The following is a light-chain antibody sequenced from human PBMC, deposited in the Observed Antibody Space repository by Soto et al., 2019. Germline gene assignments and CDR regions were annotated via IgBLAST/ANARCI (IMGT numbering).Light chain of an antibody. V-gene: IGKV3-20*01. Sequence: EIVLTPSPGTLSLSPVERATLSCRASQSVSNNYLAWYQQKPGQAPRLLIYGASNRATGIPDRFSGSGSGTDFTHTISRLEPEDFAVYYCQQYGSSGTFGQGTKVDIK. CDR1: QSVSNNY. CDR3: QQYGSSGT. CDR2: GAS. J-gene: IGKJ1*01.